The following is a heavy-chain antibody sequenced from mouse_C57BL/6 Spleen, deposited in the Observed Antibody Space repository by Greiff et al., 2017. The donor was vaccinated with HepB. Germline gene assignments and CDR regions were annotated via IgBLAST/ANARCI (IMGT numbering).Heavy chain of an antibody. CDR3: ARRVEYGNYDAMDY. Sequence: QVTLKVCGPGILQSSQTLSLTCSFSGFSLSTSGMGVSWIRQPSGKGLEWLAHIYWDDDKRYNPSLKSRLTISKDTSRNQVFLKITSVDTADTATYYYARRVEYGNYDAMDYWGQGTSVTVSS. CDR2: IYWDDDK. D-gene: IGHD2-10*02. V-gene: IGHV8-12*01. CDR1: GFSLSTSGMG. J-gene: IGHJ4*01.